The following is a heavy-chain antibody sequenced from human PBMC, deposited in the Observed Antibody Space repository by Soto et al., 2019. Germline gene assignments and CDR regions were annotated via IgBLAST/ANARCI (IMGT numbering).Heavy chain of an antibody. J-gene: IGHJ5*02. Sequence: QVQLEQSGPGLVKPSQTLSLTCKISGGSISSLNDYWSWIRQSPGEGLEWIGYIFDSGTAHYNPSLKGRVRISGATSQSQFSLTIQSVTVADTAVYYGAREVSWTGAFDHWGQGILVTVSS. CDR3: AREVSWTGAFDH. V-gene: IGHV4-31*02. D-gene: IGHD2-8*02. CDR2: IFDSGTA. CDR1: GGSISSLNDY.